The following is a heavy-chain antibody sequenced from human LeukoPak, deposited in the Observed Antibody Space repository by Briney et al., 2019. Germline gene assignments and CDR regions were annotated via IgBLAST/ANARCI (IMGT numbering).Heavy chain of an antibody. CDR2: ISGSGGST. V-gene: IGHV3-23*01. J-gene: IGHJ4*02. CDR1: GVTFSSYA. D-gene: IGHD6-19*01. Sequence: GGSLRLSCAASGVTFSSYAMTWVRQAPGKGLEWVSAISGSGGSTFYADSVKGRFTISRDNSKNTLYLQMNSLRAEDTAVYYCARVGSGSDYWGQGTLVTVSS. CDR3: ARVGSGSDY.